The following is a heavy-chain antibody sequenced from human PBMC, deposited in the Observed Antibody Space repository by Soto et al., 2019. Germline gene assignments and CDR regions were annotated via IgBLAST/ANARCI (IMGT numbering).Heavy chain of an antibody. V-gene: IGHV4-31*03. CDR3: AREIGYSSSWGPNWFDP. J-gene: IGHJ5*02. CDR2: IYYRGST. Sequence: QVQLQESGPGLVKPSQTLSLTCTVSGGSISSGGYYWSWIRQHPGKGLEWIGYIYYRGSTYYNPSLKSRVTISVDTSQNQFSLKLSSVTAADTAVYYCAREIGYSSSWGPNWFDPWGQGTLVTVSS. CDR1: GGSISSGGYY. D-gene: IGHD6-13*01.